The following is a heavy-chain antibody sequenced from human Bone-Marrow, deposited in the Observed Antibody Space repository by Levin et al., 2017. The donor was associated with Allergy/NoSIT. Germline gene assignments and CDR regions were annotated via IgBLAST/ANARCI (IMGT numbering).Heavy chain of an antibody. V-gene: IGHV3-23*01. CDR1: GFTFSNYA. CDR2: ISTSGAAT. J-gene: IGHJ4*02. Sequence: AGGSLRLSCAASGFTFSNYAMNWVRQAPGKGLEWVSAISTSGAATYYADSVKGRFTTSRDNSKNTLYLQMTSLRAEDTAVYFCTKDRRDGYSGYIRWGQGTLVTVSS. D-gene: IGHD5-12*01. CDR3: TKDRRDGYSGYIR.